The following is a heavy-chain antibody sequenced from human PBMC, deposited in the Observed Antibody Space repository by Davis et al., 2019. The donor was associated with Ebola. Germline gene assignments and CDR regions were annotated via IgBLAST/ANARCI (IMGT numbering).Heavy chain of an antibody. D-gene: IGHD6-13*01. J-gene: IGHJ6*02. CDR2: INSDGSST. CDR3: ARDEIAAAGKYYYYGMDV. V-gene: IGHV3-74*01. Sequence: GESLKISCAASGFTFSSYRMHWVRQAPGKGLVWVSRINSDGSSTSYADSVKGRFTISRDNAKNTLYLQMNSLRAEDTAVYYCARDEIAAAGKYYYYGMDVWGQGTTVTVSS. CDR1: GFTFSSYR.